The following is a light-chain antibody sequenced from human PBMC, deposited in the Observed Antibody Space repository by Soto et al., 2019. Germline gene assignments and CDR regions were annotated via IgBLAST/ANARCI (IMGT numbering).Light chain of an antibody. CDR3: QQYNGYPRT. J-gene: IGKJ1*01. Sequence: DIQVTQSPSTLSASVGNRVTITYRASQSLNDWLAWYEQKPGKAPKLLIYKASGLESGVQSRFSGSESGAEFSLTISGLQPDGFAFYYCQQYNGYPRTFGQGTKVEIK. CDR2: KAS. V-gene: IGKV1-5*03. CDR1: QSLNDW.